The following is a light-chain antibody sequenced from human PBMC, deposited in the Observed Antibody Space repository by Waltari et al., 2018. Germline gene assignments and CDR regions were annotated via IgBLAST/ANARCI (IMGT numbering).Light chain of an antibody. CDR2: KAS. V-gene: IGKV1-5*03. CDR3: QQYNSYWT. CDR1: QSISSW. J-gene: IGKJ1*01. Sequence: DIQMTQSPSTLSESVGDRVTITCRASQSISSWLAWYQQKPGKAPKLLIYKASSLESGVPSRFSLSGSGTEFTLTISSLQPDYFATYYCQQYNSYWTFGQGTKVEIK.